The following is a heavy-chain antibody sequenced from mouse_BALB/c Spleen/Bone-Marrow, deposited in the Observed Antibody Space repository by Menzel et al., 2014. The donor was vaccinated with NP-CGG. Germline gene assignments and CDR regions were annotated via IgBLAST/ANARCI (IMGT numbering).Heavy chain of an antibody. J-gene: IGHJ4*01. CDR1: GFNIKDTY. V-gene: IGHV14-3*02. CDR3: ARYRYYGSSYAMDY. Sequence: VQLQQSGAEFVKPGASVKLSRTASGFNIKDTYMYWVKQRPEQGLEWIGRIDPANGNTKYDPKFQGKATITADTSSNTAYLQLSSLTSEDTAVYYCARYRYYGSSYAMDYWGQGTSVTVSS. CDR2: IDPANGNT. D-gene: IGHD1-1*01.